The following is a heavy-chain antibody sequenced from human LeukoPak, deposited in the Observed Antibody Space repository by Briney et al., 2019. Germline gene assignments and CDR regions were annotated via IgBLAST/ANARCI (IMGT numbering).Heavy chain of an antibody. J-gene: IGHJ4*02. CDR1: GFTFSNYA. CDR2: ISGSGGST. CDR3: AKGGYVGYCSGGSCYFEDF. Sequence: GGSLRLSCAASGFTFSNYAMNWVRQAPAKGLEWAAGISGSGGSTYYADSVKGRFTISRDNSDNTLYLQMNSLRPEDTAIYYCAKGGYVGYCSGGSCYFEDFWGQGTLVTVSS. V-gene: IGHV3-23*01. D-gene: IGHD2-15*01.